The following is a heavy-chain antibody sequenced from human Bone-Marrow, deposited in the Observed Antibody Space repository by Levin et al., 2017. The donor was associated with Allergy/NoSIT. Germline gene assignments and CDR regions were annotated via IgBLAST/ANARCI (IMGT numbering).Heavy chain of an antibody. V-gene: IGHV1-2*02. Sequence: ASVKVSCKASGYTFTGYSMHWVRQAPGQGLEWMGWINPNSGGTNYAQKFQGRVTMTRDTSISTAYMELSRLRSDDTAVYYCAREGGYCSGGSCYNWFDPWGQGTLVTVSS. CDR1: GYTFTGYS. CDR2: INPNSGGT. J-gene: IGHJ5*02. CDR3: AREGGYCSGGSCYNWFDP. D-gene: IGHD2-15*01.